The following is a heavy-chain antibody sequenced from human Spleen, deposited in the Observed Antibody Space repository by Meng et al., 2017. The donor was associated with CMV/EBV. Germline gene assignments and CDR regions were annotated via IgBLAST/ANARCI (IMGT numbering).Heavy chain of an antibody. CDR3: AKGPQVTWLRSGLAAFDV. CDR2: INHSGGT. Sequence: SETLSLTCAVYGGSFSSYSWTRIRQPPGKGLEWIGEINHSGGTNYNPSLKSRVTMSVDKSKNQFSLRLTSVTAGDSAVYYCAKGPQVTWLRSGLAAFDVWGRGTMVTVSS. D-gene: IGHD5-12*01. V-gene: IGHV4-34*01. J-gene: IGHJ3*01. CDR1: GGSFSSYS.